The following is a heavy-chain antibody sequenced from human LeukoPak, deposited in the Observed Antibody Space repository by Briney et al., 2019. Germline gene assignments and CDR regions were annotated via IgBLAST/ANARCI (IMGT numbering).Heavy chain of an antibody. D-gene: IGHD3-22*01. Sequence: ASVKVSCKASGYTFTSYDINWVRQATGQGLEWMGWMNPNSGNTGYAQKFQGRVTITRNTSISTAYMELSSLRSEDTAVYHCARGNVVITNWFDPWGQGTLVTVSS. CDR2: MNPNSGNT. V-gene: IGHV1-8*03. CDR1: GYTFTSYD. J-gene: IGHJ5*02. CDR3: ARGNVVITNWFDP.